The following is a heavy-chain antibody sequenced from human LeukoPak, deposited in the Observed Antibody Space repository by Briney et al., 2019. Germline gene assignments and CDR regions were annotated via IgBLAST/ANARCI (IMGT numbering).Heavy chain of an antibody. CDR1: GFTFRSYA. Sequence: GGSLRLSCAASGFTFRSYAVSWVRQAPGKGLEWVSTISDSGSSTYYTDSVKGRFTFSRDNSKNTLHLQMNSLRAEDTAVYYCTKDHGFYSSGWHPLFDHWGQGTLVTVTP. V-gene: IGHV3-23*01. CDR2: ISDSGSST. J-gene: IGHJ4*02. D-gene: IGHD6-19*01. CDR3: TKDHGFYSSGWHPLFDH.